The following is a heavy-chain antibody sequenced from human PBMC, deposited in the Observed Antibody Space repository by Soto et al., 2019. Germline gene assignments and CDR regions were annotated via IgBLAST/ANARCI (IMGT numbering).Heavy chain of an antibody. V-gene: IGHV3-30-3*01. CDR3: ARDLKRWIQLWSYYFDY. CDR2: ISYDGSNK. J-gene: IGHJ4*02. D-gene: IGHD5-18*01. Sequence: GGSLRLSCAVSGFTFSSYAMHWVRQAPGKGLKWVAVISYDGSNKYYADSVKGRFTISRDNSKNTLYLQMNSLRAEDTAVYYCARDLKRWIQLWSYYFDYWGQGTLGTVSS. CDR1: GFTFSSYA.